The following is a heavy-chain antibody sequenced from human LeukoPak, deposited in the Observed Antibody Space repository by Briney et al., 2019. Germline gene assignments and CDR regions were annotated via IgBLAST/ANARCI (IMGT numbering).Heavy chain of an antibody. V-gene: IGHV4-31*03. CDR1: GGSISSGDDY. CDR2: IYYSGST. Sequence: SETLSLTCTVSGGSISSGDDYWGWIRQHPGKGLEWIGYIYYSGSTYYNPSLKSRVTISVDTSKNQFSLTLSSVPAADTAVYYCATNRGSTPWDWGQGTLVTVSS. CDR3: ATNRGSTPWD. J-gene: IGHJ4*02. D-gene: IGHD1-26*01.